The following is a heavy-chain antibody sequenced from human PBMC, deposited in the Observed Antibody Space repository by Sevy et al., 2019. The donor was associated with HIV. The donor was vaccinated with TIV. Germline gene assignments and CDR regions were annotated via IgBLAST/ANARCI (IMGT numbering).Heavy chain of an antibody. CDR2: ISGSGGST. J-gene: IGHJ4*02. V-gene: IGHV3-23*01. D-gene: IGHD6-13*01. Sequence: QLGGSLRLSCAVSGFTFRSYAMSWVRQAPGKGLEWVSTISGSGGSTYYADSVKGRFTISRDNFKNTLYLQINSLRADDTAVYYCAKETTAGYYWGQGTLVTVSS. CDR3: AKETTAGYY. CDR1: GFTFRSYA.